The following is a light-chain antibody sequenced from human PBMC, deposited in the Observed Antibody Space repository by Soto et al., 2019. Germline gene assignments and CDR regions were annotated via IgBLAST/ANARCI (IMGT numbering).Light chain of an antibody. J-gene: IGKJ1*01. CDR2: GAS. CDR3: QQSNDWWT. CDR1: QSVSNN. Sequence: ELVMTQSPATQSVSPGERATLSCRASQSVSNNLAWYQQKPGQAPRLLIYGASTRATGIPARFSGSGSGTEFTLTISSLQSEDFAVYYCQQSNDWWTFGQGTKVDIK. V-gene: IGKV3-15*01.